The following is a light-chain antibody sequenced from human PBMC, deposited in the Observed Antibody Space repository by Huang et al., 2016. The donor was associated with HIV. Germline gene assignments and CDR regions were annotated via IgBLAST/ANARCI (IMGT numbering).Light chain of an antibody. CDR2: GAS. CDR1: QSVNSK. V-gene: IGKV3-15*01. J-gene: IGKJ2*01. CDR3: QQYSKWPPNT. Sequence: EIVMTQSPATLSLSPGERAALSCRASQSVNSKLAWYQQQPGQAPRLLIYGASTRATGGPGRFSGSGSGTEFTLTISSLQSEDFAVYYCQQYSKWPPNTFGQGTKLESK.